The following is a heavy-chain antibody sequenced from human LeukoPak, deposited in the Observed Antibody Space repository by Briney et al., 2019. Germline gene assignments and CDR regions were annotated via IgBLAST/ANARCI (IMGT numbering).Heavy chain of an antibody. V-gene: IGHV1-2*02. J-gene: IGHJ3*02. D-gene: IGHD1-1*01. Sequence: GASVKVSCKASGYTFTGYYMQWVRQAPGQGLEWMGWINPNSGATDYARKFQGRVTMTRDTSISTAYMELSRLTSDDTAVYYCARDSVGRRPGFDIWGPGTMVTVSS. CDR3: ARDSVGRRPGFDI. CDR1: GYTFTGYY. CDR2: INPNSGAT.